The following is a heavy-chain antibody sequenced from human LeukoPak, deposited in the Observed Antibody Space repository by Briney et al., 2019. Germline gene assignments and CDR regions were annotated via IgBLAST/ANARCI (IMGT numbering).Heavy chain of an antibody. CDR2: IVVGSGNT. V-gene: IGHV1-58*01. D-gene: IGHD3-16*01. Sequence: GASVKVSCKASGFTFTSSAVQWVRQARGQRLEWIGWIVVGSGNTNYAQKFQERVTITRDMSTSTAYMELSSLRSEDTAVYYCARDLGGSSDFDYWGQGTLVTVSS. CDR1: GFTFTSSA. J-gene: IGHJ4*02. CDR3: ARDLGGSSDFDY.